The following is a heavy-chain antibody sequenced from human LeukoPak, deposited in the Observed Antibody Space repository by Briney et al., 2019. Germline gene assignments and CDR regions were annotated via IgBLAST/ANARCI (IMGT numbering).Heavy chain of an antibody. J-gene: IGHJ4*02. V-gene: IGHV4-59*01. CDR3: ARDKRMNGYFDY. Sequence: SETLSLTCTVSGGSISSYYWSRIRQPPGKGLEWIGYIYYSGSTNYNPSLKSRVTISVDTSKNQFSLKLSSVTAADTAVYYCARDKRMNGYFDYWGQGTLVTVSS. D-gene: IGHD2-8*01. CDR1: GGSISSYY. CDR2: IYYSGST.